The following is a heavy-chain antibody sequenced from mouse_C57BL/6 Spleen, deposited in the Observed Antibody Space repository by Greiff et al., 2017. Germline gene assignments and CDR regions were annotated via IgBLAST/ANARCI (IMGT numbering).Heavy chain of an antibody. Sequence: QVQLQQPGAELVMPGASVKLSCKASGYTFTSYWMHWVKQRPGQGLEWIGDIYPGSGSTNYNEKFKSKATLTVDTSSSTAYMQLSSLTSEDSAVYYCAREADSSGYVEAYWGQGTLVTVSA. CDR1: GYTFTSYW. CDR2: IYPGSGST. J-gene: IGHJ3*01. D-gene: IGHD3-2*02. CDR3: AREADSSGYVEAY. V-gene: IGHV1-55*01.